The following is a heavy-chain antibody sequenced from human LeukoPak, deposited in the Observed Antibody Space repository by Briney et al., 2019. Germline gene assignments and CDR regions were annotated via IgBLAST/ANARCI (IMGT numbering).Heavy chain of an antibody. CDR1: GGSISSYY. Sequence: AETLSLTCAVSGGSISSYYWSWIRQPPGKGLEWIGYIYYSGSTKYNPSLKSRVTISVDASKTQFSLKLNSVTAADTAVYYCARGSRELYYFDYWGQGTLVTVSS. CDR3: ARGSRELYYFDY. D-gene: IGHD1-7*01. J-gene: IGHJ4*02. V-gene: IGHV4-59*01. CDR2: IYYSGST.